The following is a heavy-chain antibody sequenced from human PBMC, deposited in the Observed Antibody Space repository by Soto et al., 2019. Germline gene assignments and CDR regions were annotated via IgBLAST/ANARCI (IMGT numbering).Heavy chain of an antibody. Sequence: PSETLSLTCTVSGGSISSSSYYWGWIRQPPGKGLEWIGSIYYSGSTYYNPSLKSRVTISVDTSKNQFSLKLSSVTAADTAVYYCAIRGYCSSTSCYFPNYYYYGMDVWGQGTTVTVSS. D-gene: IGHD2-2*01. CDR1: GGSISSSSYY. V-gene: IGHV4-39*01. CDR3: AIRGYCSSTSCYFPNYYYYGMDV. CDR2: IYYSGST. J-gene: IGHJ6*02.